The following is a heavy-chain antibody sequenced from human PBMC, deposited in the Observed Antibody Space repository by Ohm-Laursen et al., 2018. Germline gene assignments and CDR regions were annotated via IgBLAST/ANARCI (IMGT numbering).Heavy chain of an antibody. V-gene: IGHV3-11*01. J-gene: IGHJ4*02. CDR2: ISSSGSAI. Sequence: SLRLSCTASGFTFSDYYMSWIRQAPGKGLEWVSYISSSGSAIYYADSVKGRFTISRDNAKKSLYLQMNSLRAEDTAVYYCAREGGSSNFDYWGQGTLVTVSS. CDR1: GFTFSDYY. D-gene: IGHD3-16*01. CDR3: AREGGSSNFDY.